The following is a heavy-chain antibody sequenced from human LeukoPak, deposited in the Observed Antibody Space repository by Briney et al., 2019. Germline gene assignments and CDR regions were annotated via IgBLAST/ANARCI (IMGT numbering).Heavy chain of an antibody. V-gene: IGHV4-59*01. D-gene: IGHD3-22*01. CDR2: IYYSGST. CDR3: TRGSIAYYYMDV. J-gene: IGHJ6*03. Sequence: PSETLSLTCTVSGGSISSYYWNWIRQPPGKGLEWIGNIYYSGSTNYNPSLKSRVTISVDTSKNQFSLKLSSVTAADTAVYYCTRGSIAYYYMDVWGKGTTVTISS. CDR1: GGSISSYY.